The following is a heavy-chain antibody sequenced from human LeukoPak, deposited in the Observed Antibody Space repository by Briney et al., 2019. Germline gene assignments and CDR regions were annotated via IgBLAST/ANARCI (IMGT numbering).Heavy chain of an antibody. Sequence: PGGSLRLSCAASGFAFSSYGMHWVRQAPGKGPEWVAFIRNDGSNKYYADSVKGRFTISRDNSKNTLYLQMNSLRAEDTAVYYCAPAGDYYFDYWGQGTLVTVSS. D-gene: IGHD2-21*02. V-gene: IGHV3-30*02. CDR3: APAGDYYFDY. CDR1: GFAFSSYG. J-gene: IGHJ4*02. CDR2: IRNDGSNK.